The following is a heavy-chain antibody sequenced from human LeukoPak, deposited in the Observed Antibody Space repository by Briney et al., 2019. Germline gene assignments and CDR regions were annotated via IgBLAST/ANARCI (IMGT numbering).Heavy chain of an antibody. CDR1: RFTFDDYA. V-gene: IGHV3-9*01. D-gene: IGHD1-26*01. J-gene: IGHJ4*02. CDR2: ISWNSGSI. CDR3: AKDRGSYANYYFDY. Sequence: PGRSLRLSCTAYRFTFDDYAMHWVRQAPGKGLEWLSGISWNSGSIGYADSVKGRFTISRDNAKNSLYLQMNSLRAEDTALYYCAKDRGSYANYYFDYWGQGTLVTVSS.